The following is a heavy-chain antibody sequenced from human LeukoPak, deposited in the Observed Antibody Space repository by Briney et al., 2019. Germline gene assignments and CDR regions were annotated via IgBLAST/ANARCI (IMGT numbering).Heavy chain of an antibody. Sequence: PGGSLRLSCAASGFTFSSYAMSWVRQAPGKGLEWVTAISGSGGSTYYADSVKGRFTISRDNSKNTLYLQMHSLRAEDTAVYYCAKGISSTSSRCWFDPWGQGTLVTVSS. CDR2: ISGSGGST. CDR1: GFTFSSYA. V-gene: IGHV3-23*01. CDR3: AKGISSTSSRCWFDP. J-gene: IGHJ5*02. D-gene: IGHD2-2*01.